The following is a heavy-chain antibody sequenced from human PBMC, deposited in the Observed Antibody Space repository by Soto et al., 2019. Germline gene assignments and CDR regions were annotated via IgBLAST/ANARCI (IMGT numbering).Heavy chain of an antibody. J-gene: IGHJ5*02. D-gene: IGHD3-9*01. CDR1: GHIFSNYW. CDR3: ARGYFDSGHGYDL. V-gene: IGHV5-51*01. CDR2: IFFRDSET. Sequence: GESLKISCKGPGHIFSNYWIGWVRQTPGKGLEWMGIIFFRDSETTFSPSFQGQVTISVDKSLNTVYLQWSTLKASDSGVYYCARGYFDSGHGYDLWGQGTQVTVSS.